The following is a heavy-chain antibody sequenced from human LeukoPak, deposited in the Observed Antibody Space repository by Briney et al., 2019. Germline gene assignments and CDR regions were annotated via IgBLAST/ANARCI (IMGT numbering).Heavy chain of an antibody. J-gene: IGHJ4*02. D-gene: IGHD2-8*01. V-gene: IGHV4-34*01. CDR1: GGSFSGYY. CDR3: ARGWRIVRPFDY. CDR2: INHSGST. Sequence: SGTLSLTCAVYGGSFSGYYWSWIRQPPGKGLEWIGEINHSGSTNYNPSLKSRVTISVDTSKNQFSLKLSSVTAADMAVYYCARGWRIVRPFDYWGQGTLVTVSS.